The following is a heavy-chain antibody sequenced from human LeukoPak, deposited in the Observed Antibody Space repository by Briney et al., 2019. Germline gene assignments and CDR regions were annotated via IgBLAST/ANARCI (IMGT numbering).Heavy chain of an antibody. CDR3: ARISLVGGVDY. D-gene: IGHD6-13*01. V-gene: IGHV4-39*01. CDR1: GGSISSSSYY. Sequence: SETLSLTCTVSGGSISSSSYYWGWIRQPPGKGLEWIGSIYYSGSTYYNPSLKSRVTISVDTSKNQFSLKLSSVTAADTAVYYCARISLVGGVDYWGQGTLVTVSS. J-gene: IGHJ4*02. CDR2: IYYSGST.